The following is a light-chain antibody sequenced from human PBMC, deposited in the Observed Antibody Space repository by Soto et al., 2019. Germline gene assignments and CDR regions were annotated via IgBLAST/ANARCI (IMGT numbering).Light chain of an antibody. V-gene: IGKV1-39*01. CDR2: AAS. CDR3: QQGYSSPYT. Sequence: DIQMTQSPSSLSASAGDRVTITCRASQTITTYLNWYQQKPGTAPKLLISAASSLQSGVPSRFRGSGSGTDFTLTISSLQPEDFATYYCQQGYSSPYTFGLGTRLEIK. CDR1: QTITTY. J-gene: IGKJ2*01.